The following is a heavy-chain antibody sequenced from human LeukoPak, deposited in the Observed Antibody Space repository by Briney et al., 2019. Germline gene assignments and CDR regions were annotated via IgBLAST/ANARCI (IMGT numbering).Heavy chain of an antibody. D-gene: IGHD3-22*01. CDR3: AREGTYSNGPDY. CDR1: GFTFTSHW. CDR2: INSDGTST. J-gene: IGHJ4*02. Sequence: GGSLRLSCAASGFTFTSHWMHWVRQAPGKGLVWVSRINSDGTSTTYADSVKGQFTISRDNAKNTLYLQMNSLRVEDTAVFHCAREGTYSNGPDYWGQGTLVTVSS. V-gene: IGHV3-74*01.